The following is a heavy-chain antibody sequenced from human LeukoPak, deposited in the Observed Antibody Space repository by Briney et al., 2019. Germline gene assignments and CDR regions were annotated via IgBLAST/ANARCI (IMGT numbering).Heavy chain of an antibody. D-gene: IGHD3-3*01. V-gene: IGHV1-8*01. J-gene: IGHJ4*02. CDR1: GYTFTSYG. CDR3: ARGDDFWSGYLNL. Sequence: ASVKVSCKASGYTFTSYGINWVRQATGQGLEWMGWMNPNSGNTGYAQKFQGRVTMTRNTSISTAYMELGSLRSEDTAVYYCARGDDFWSGYLNLWGQGTLVTVSS. CDR2: MNPNSGNT.